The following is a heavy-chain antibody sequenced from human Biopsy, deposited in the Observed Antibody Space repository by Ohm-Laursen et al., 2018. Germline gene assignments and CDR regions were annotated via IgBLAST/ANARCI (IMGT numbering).Heavy chain of an antibody. J-gene: IGHJ6*02. D-gene: IGHD2-15*01. Sequence: PPGTLSLTCTVSGGPLSGYYWSWIRQAPGRGLEWIGLIYYRGETDYNPSLKSRVTISVDGSKNQFSLNLTSITAADTAVYYCARHRTHPPPGSMDVWGHGTTVFVSS. CDR2: IYYRGET. CDR1: GGPLSGYY. CDR3: ARHRTHPPPGSMDV. V-gene: IGHV4-59*08.